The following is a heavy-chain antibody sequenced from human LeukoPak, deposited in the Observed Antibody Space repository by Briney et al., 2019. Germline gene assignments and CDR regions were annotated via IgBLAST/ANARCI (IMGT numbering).Heavy chain of an antibody. CDR2: INHSGST. Sequence: SETLSLTCTVSGGSISSYYWSWIRQPPGKGLEWIGEINHSGSTNYNPSLKSRVTISVDTSKNQFSLRLRSVTAADTAVYYCARKPRGDYYGSGSYYRYFDYWGQGTLVTVSS. CDR3: ARKPRGDYYGSGSYYRYFDY. D-gene: IGHD3-10*01. J-gene: IGHJ4*02. V-gene: IGHV4-34*01. CDR1: GGSISSYY.